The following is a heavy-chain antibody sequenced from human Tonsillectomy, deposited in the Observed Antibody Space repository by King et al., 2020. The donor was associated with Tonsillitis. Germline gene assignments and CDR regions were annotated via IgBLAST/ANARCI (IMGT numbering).Heavy chain of an antibody. Sequence: VQLVESGGGFTQPGRSLRLSCTTSGFRFRDSDLSWVRQAPGEGLEWIGFIKSEAHGGTTEYAASVKGRFTISRDESETIAYLEMNSLKIEDTGVYLCAQGFRWLRFDPWGQGTLVTVSS. CDR1: GFRFRDSD. D-gene: IGHD5-12*01. J-gene: IGHJ5*02. V-gene: IGHV3-49*04. CDR3: AQGFRWLRFDP. CDR2: IKSEAHGGTT.